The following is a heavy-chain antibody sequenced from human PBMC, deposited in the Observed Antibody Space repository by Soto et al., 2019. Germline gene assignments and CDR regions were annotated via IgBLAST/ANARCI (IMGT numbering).Heavy chain of an antibody. CDR2: IYYSGST. V-gene: IGHV4-39*01. D-gene: IGHD6-19*01. CDR3: ARKLTYSSGSLYFDY. Sequence: SETLSLTCTVSGGSISSSSYYWGWIRQPPGKGLEWIGSIYYSGSTYYNPSLKSRVTISVDTSKNQFSLKLSSVTAADTAVYYCARKLTYSSGSLYFDYWGQGTLVTVSS. J-gene: IGHJ4*02. CDR1: GGSISSSSYY.